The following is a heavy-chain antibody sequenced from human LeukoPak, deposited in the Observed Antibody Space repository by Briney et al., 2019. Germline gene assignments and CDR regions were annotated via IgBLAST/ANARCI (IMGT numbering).Heavy chain of an antibody. J-gene: IGHJ4*02. D-gene: IGHD6-19*01. CDR3: AKGLGWYPYFDY. Sequence: GGSLRLSCAASGFTLSDYVMSWVRQARGEGLEGVSFNSGSGGATFYADCVEVRFTISNDNSKNKLYLKINAPRAEDTAVYSCAKGLGWYPYFDYWGRGTLVTVSS. CDR1: GFTLSDYV. CDR2: NSGSGGAT. V-gene: IGHV3-23*01.